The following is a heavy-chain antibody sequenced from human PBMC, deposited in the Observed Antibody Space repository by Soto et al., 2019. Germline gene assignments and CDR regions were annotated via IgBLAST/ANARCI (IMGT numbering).Heavy chain of an antibody. J-gene: IGHJ4*02. V-gene: IGHV1-18*01. CDR1: GYTFTSYG. Sequence: ASVKVSCKASGYTFTSYGISWVRQAPGQGLEWMGWISAYNGNTNYAQKLQGRVTMTTDTSTSTAYMELRSLRSDDKAVYYCARDQIGSSSWFIPPDYWGQGTLVTVSS. CDR3: ARDQIGSSSWFIPPDY. CDR2: ISAYNGNT. D-gene: IGHD6-13*01.